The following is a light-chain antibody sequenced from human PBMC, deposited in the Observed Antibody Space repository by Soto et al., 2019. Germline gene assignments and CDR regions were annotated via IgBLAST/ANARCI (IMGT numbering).Light chain of an antibody. V-gene: IGLV2-11*01. J-gene: IGLJ2*01. CDR2: DVI. Sequence: QSALTQPRSVSGSPGQSVTISCTGTSSDVGGHNHVSWYQQYPDKAPKLMIYDVIKRPSGVPDRFSGSKSGNTASLTISGLQAEDEAHYFCCSYAGNYTLVFGGGTKVTVL. CDR3: CSYAGNYTLV. CDR1: SSDVGGHNH.